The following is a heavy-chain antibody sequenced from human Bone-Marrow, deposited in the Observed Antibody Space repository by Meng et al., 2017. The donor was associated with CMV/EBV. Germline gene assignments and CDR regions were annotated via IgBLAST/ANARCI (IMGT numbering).Heavy chain of an antibody. J-gene: IGHJ4*02. CDR1: GFTFSSYA. CDR2: ISYDGSNK. CDR3: AKDEGYYDSSGYPHY. D-gene: IGHD3-22*01. V-gene: IGHV3-30*04. Sequence: GGSLRLSCAASGFTFSSYAMHWVRQAPGKGLEWVAVISYDGSNKYYADSVKGRFTISRDNSKNTLYLQMNSLRAEDTAVYYCAKDEGYYDSSGYPHYWGQGTLVTVSS.